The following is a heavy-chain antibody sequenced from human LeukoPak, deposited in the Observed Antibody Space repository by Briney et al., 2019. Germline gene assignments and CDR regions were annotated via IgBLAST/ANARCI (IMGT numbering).Heavy chain of an antibody. CDR1: GGSISSSSYY. V-gene: IGHV4-39*01. D-gene: IGHD4-23*01. J-gene: IGHJ6*03. Sequence: SETLSLTCTVSGGSISSSSYYWGWIRQPPGKGLEWIGSIYYSGSTYYNPSLKSRVTISVDTSKNQFSLKLSSVTAADTAVYYCARLHYGGNYGYYYYYMDVWGKGTTVTISS. CDR3: ARLHYGGNYGYYYYYMDV. CDR2: IYYSGST.